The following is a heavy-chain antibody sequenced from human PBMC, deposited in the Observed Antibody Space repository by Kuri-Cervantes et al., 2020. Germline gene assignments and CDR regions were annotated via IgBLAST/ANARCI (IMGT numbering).Heavy chain of an antibody. J-gene: IGHJ2*01. CDR3: TKALGWYFDL. V-gene: IGHV3-48*02. Sequence: GGSLRLSCAASGFTFSSYSMNWVRQAPGKGLEWVSYVSSSSSTIYYADSVKGRFTISRDNAKNSLYLQMNSLRDEDTAVYYCTKALGWYFDLWGRGTVVTVSS. CDR2: VSSSSSTI. CDR1: GFTFSSYS.